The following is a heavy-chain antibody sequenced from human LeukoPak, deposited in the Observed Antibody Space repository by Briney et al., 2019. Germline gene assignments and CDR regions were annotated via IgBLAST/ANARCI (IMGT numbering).Heavy chain of an antibody. D-gene: IGHD5-18*01. CDR1: GNTFTEYY. CDR2: INPNSGGT. J-gene: IGHJ4*02. CDR3: ARVDTAMVN. Sequence: EASVKVSCKASGNTFTEYYIHWVRQAPGQGLEWMGWINPNSGGTNYAQKFQGRVTMTRDMSTSTVYMELSSLRSEDTAVYYCARVDTAMVNWGQGTLVTVSS. V-gene: IGHV1-2*02.